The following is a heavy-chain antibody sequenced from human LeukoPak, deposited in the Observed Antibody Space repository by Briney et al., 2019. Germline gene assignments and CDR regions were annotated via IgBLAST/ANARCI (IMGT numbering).Heavy chain of an antibody. CDR2: IYSGGST. CDR3: AKEPALYYFDY. Sequence: GGSLRLSCAASGFSVSNNYMSWVRQPPGKGLEWVSVIYSGGSTYYADSVKGRFTISRDNSKNTLYLQVNSLRAEDTAVYYCAKEPALYYFDYWGQGTLVTVSS. CDR1: GFSVSNNY. V-gene: IGHV3-53*01. J-gene: IGHJ4*02.